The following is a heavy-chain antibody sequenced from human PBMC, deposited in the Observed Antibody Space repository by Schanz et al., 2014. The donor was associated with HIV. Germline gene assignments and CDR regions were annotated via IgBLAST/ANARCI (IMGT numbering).Heavy chain of an antibody. CDR1: GFTFSSYG. CDR2: ISYDGSNK. Sequence: VQLLESGGGLVQPGGSLRLSCAASGFTFSSYGMHWVRQAPGKGLEWVAVISYDGSNKYYADSVKGRFTISRDNSKNTLYLQMNSLRPEDTAVYFCVRPKDRGYVDAFDVWGPGTRVTVSS. D-gene: IGHD6-25*01. CDR3: VRPKDRGYVDAFDV. V-gene: IGHV3-30*03. J-gene: IGHJ3*01.